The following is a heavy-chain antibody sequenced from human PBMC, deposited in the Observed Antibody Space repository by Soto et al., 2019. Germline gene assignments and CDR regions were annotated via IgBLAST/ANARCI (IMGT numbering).Heavy chain of an antibody. V-gene: IGHV3-48*01. CDR1: GFTFSTYS. CDR2: ISSSSTI. CDR3: ERGRGSGWTFDY. J-gene: IGHJ4*02. D-gene: IGHD6-19*01. Sequence: EVQLVESGGDLVQPGGSLRLSCAASGFTFSTYSMNWVRQAPGKGLEWVSSISSSSTIYYADSVKGRFTISRDNVQNSLYLQLRSLRAEDTAVYCCERGRGSGWTFDYWGQGTLVTVSS.